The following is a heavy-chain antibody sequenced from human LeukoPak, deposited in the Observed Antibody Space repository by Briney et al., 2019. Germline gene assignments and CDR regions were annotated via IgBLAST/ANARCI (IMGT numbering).Heavy chain of an antibody. CDR3: ATGGDSSGYYLFGY. D-gene: IGHD3-22*01. V-gene: IGHV3-23*01. Sequence: GGSLRLSCAVSGFTFSGYAMSWVRQAPGKGLEWVSAISGSGGSTYYADSVKGRFTISRDNSKNTLYLQMNSLRAEDTAVYYCATGGDSSGYYLFGYWGQGTLVTVSS. J-gene: IGHJ4*02. CDR1: GFTFSGYA. CDR2: ISGSGGST.